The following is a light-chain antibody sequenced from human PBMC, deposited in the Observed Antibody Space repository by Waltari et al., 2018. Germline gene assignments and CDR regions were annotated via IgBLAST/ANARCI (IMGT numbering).Light chain of an antibody. V-gene: IGKV4-1*01. Sequence: DIVMTQSPDSLAVSLGERATINCKSSQYVLSSSYNKNSLTWYQQKPGQPHKLLIYWASAREFGVPDRFNGSGSGTEFTLTISNLQAEDVAVYCCQQYYSTPLTFGGGTKVEIK. J-gene: IGKJ4*01. CDR2: WAS. CDR3: QQYYSTPLT. CDR1: QYVLSSSYNKNS.